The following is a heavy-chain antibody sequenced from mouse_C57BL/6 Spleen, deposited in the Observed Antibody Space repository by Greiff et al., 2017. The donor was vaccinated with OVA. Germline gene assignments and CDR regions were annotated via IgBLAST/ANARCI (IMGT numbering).Heavy chain of an antibody. V-gene: IGHV1-62-2*01. CDR3: ARHEDGYEAMDY. CDR1: GYTFTEYT. Sequence: VKLMESGAELVKPGASVKLSCKASGYTFTEYTIHWVKQRSGQGLEWIGWFYPGSGSIKYNEKFKDKATLTADKSSSTVYMELSRLTSEDSAVYFCARHEDGYEAMDYWGQGTSVTVSS. J-gene: IGHJ4*01. CDR2: FYPGSGSI.